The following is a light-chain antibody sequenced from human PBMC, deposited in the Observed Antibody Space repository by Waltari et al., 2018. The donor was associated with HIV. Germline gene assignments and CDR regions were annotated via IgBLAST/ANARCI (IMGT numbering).Light chain of an antibody. CDR3: QQRSDWPPT. Sequence: EIVLTQSPATLSLSPGERATLSGRASQSVGSYLGCYQQKPGKAPRLLIYDASNRPTVIPARFSGSGSGTDFTLTISSLEPEDVAVYYCQQRSDWPPTFGQGTKVEIK. CDR1: QSVGSY. CDR2: DAS. J-gene: IGKJ1*01. V-gene: IGKV3-11*01.